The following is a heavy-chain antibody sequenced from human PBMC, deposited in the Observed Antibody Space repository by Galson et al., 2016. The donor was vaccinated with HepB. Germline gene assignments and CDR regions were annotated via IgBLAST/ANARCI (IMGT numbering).Heavy chain of an antibody. CDR3: ARDVRGSEDY. J-gene: IGHJ4*02. V-gene: IGHV3-48*02. Sequence: SLRLSCAASGFTFNNYDMHWFRQAPGKGLEWVSYITRSGGTTLYADSVKGRFPISRDNAKNSLYLQMNSLRDEDTAVYYCARDVRGSEDYWGQGTLVTVSS. CDR2: ITRSGGTT. CDR1: GFTFNNYD. D-gene: IGHD1-26*01.